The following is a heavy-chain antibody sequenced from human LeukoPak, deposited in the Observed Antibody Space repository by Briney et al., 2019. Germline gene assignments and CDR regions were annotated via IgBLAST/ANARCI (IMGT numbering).Heavy chain of an antibody. Sequence: GGSLRLSCAASGFTFSSYAMSWVRQAPGKGLEWVSAISGSGGSTYYADSVKGRFTISRDNSKNTLYPQMNSLRAEDTAVYYCAKDQRQSVDTAMVTWFDPWGQGTLVTVSS. CDR3: AKDQRQSVDTAMVTWFDP. CDR2: ISGSGGST. CDR1: GFTFSSYA. D-gene: IGHD5-18*01. V-gene: IGHV3-23*01. J-gene: IGHJ5*02.